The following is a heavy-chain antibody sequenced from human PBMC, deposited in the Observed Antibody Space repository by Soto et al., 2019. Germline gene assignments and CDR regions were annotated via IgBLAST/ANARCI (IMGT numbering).Heavy chain of an antibody. CDR2: ISAYNGNT. CDR3: ARGGTVAAADY. V-gene: IGHV1-18*01. D-gene: IGHD6-13*01. CDR1: GYTFTNYG. J-gene: IGHJ4*02. Sequence: QVQLVQSGAEVKKPGASVKVSCKTSGYTFTNYGISWVRQAPGQGLEWMGWISAYNGNTNYAQDLQGRFTMTTDTCTSTGYMELRSLKSDDTAMYYCARGGTVAAADYWGQGTRVTVSS.